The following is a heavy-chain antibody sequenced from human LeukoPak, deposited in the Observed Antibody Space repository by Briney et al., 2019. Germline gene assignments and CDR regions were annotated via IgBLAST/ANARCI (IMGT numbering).Heavy chain of an antibody. V-gene: IGHV3-48*03. CDR2: ISSSGSTI. D-gene: IGHD4-17*01. CDR1: GFTFNTYE. J-gene: IGHJ4*02. Sequence: PGGSLRLSCATSGFTFNTYEMNWVRQAPGKGLEWVSYISSSGSTIYYADSVKGRFTISRDNATNLLYLQMNSLRAEDTAIYYCARGAPTVTPTPFDYWGQGTLVTVSS. CDR3: ARGAPTVTPTPFDY.